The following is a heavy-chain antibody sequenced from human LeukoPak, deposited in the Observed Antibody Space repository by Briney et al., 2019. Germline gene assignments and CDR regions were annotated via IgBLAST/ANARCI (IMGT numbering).Heavy chain of an antibody. CDR3: ARQWQSTGFDY. V-gene: IGHV4-38-2*01. D-gene: IGHD2-2*01. CDR1: GYSITSGYY. J-gene: IGHJ4*02. Sequence: SETLSLTCAVSGYSITSGYYWGWIRQPPGKGLEWIGAIYHSGSTHYNPSLEGRVTISVDTSKNQFPLKLSSVTAADTAVYYCARQWQSTGFDYWGQGTLVTVSS. CDR2: IYHSGST.